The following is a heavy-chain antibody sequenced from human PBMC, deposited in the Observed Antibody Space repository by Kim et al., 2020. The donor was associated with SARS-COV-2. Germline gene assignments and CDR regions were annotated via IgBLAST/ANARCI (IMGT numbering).Heavy chain of an antibody. D-gene: IGHD6-19*01. CDR2: IYYSGST. CDR1: GGSISSSSYY. CDR3: ASLRRGAVAGIIGTSNNWFDP. Sequence: SETLSLTCTVSGGSISSSSYYRGWIRQPPGKGLEWIGSIYYSGSTYYNPSLKSRVTISVDTSKNQFSLKLSSVTAADTAVYYCASLRRGAVAGIIGTSNNWFDPWGQGTLVTVSS. V-gene: IGHV4-39*01. J-gene: IGHJ5*02.